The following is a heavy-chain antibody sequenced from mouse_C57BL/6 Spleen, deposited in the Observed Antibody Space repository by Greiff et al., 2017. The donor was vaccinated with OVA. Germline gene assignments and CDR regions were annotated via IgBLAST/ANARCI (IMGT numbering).Heavy chain of an antibody. Sequence: LVESGAELVKPGASVKISCKASGYAFSSYWMNWVKQRPGKGLEWIGQLYPGDGDTNYNGKFTGKATLTADKSSSTAYMQRSSLTSEDSAVDFWARWLLRGYDAMDYWGQGTSVTVSS. CDR1: GYAFSSYW. CDR2: LYPGDGDT. J-gene: IGHJ4*01. CDR3: ARWLLRGYDAMDY. D-gene: IGHD2-3*01. V-gene: IGHV1-80*01.